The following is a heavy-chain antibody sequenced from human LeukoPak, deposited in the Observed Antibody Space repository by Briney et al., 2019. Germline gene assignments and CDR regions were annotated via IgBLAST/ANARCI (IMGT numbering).Heavy chain of an antibody. D-gene: IGHD1-26*01. CDR3: ARSSYFDY. V-gene: IGHV3-48*03. CDR1: GVTFSSYE. Sequence: GGSLRLSCAASGVTFSSYEMNWVRQAPGKGLEWLSYITSGGSTTYYADSVKGRFTISRDNDQNSLYLQMNSLRAGDTAVYYCARSSYFDYWGRGTLVAVSS. CDR2: ITSGGSTT. J-gene: IGHJ4*02.